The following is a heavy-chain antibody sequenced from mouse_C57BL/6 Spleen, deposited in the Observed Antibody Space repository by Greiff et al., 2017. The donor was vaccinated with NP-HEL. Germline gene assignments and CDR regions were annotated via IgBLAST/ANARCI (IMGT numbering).Heavy chain of an antibody. J-gene: IGHJ3*01. CDR1: GYTFTDYY. Sequence: VQLQQSGPELVKPGASVKISCKASGYTFTDYYMNWVKQSHGKSLEWIGDINPNNGGTSYNQKFKGKATLTVDKSSSTAYMELRSLTSEDSAVLYCEREREYCRSLCAYGGKGTLVTVSA. CDR3: EREREYCRSLCAY. V-gene: IGHV1-26*01. CDR2: INPNNGGT. D-gene: IGHD5-2*01.